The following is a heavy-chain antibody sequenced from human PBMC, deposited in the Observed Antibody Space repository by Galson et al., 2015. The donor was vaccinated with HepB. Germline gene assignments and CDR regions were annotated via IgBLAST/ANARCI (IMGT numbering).Heavy chain of an antibody. Sequence: SVKVSCKASGYTFTGYYMHWVRQAPGQGLEWMGWINPNSGGTNYAQKFQGWVTMTRDTSISTAYMELSRLRSDDTAVYYCARGNSGSYSYYFDYWGQGTLVTVSS. D-gene: IGHD1-26*01. V-gene: IGHV1-2*04. J-gene: IGHJ4*02. CDR3: ARGNSGSYSYYFDY. CDR2: INPNSGGT. CDR1: GYTFTGYY.